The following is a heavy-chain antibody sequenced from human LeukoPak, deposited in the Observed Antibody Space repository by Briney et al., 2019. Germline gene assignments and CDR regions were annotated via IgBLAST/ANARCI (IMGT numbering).Heavy chain of an antibody. CDR2: ISSNGVST. J-gene: IGHJ4*02. V-gene: IGHV3-64*01. D-gene: IGHD3-22*01. CDR1: GFTFSTYA. Sequence: PGGSLRLSCAASGFTFSTYAMHWVRQAPGKGLEYVSAISSNGVSTYYANSVKGTFTISRDNSKNTLFLQMGSLRAEDMAVYYCARSSGYYSFWGQGTLVTVSS. CDR3: ARSSGYYSF.